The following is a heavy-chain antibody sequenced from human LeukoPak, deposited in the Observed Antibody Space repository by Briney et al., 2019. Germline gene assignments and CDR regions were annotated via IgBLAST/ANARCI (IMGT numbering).Heavy chain of an antibody. Sequence: GGSLRLSCAASAFIFSDYSMNWVRQAPGKGLERISYISGRSSTIYYVDSVRGRFTISRDNAKNSMYLQMNSLRAEDTAVYYCARDRLTSGSYFFDYWGQGTLVTVSS. CDR1: AFIFSDYS. D-gene: IGHD1-26*01. CDR2: ISGRSSTI. V-gene: IGHV3-48*01. J-gene: IGHJ4*02. CDR3: ARDRLTSGSYFFDY.